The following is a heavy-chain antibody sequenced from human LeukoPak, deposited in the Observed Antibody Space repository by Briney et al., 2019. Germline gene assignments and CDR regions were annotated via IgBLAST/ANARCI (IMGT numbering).Heavy chain of an antibody. CDR2: ISSSSYI. V-gene: IGHV3-21*01. Sequence: GGSLRLSCAASGFTFSSYGMSWIRQAPGKGLEWVSSISSSSYIYYADSVKGRFTISRDNAKNSLYLQMNSLRAEDTAVYYCARVSYYYGSGSGFDPWGQGTLVTVSS. CDR1: GFTFSSYG. D-gene: IGHD3-10*01. J-gene: IGHJ5*02. CDR3: ARVSYYYGSGSGFDP.